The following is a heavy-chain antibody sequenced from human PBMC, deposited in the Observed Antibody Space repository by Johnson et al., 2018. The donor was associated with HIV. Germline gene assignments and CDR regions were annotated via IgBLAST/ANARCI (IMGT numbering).Heavy chain of an antibody. V-gene: IGHV3-30-3*01. CDR1: GFTFSSYA. CDR3: SVYFGTAFDF. Sequence: QMLLVESGGGVVQPGRSLRLSCAASGFTFSSYAMHWVRQAPGKGLEWVAVISYDGSNKYYADSVKGRFTISRDNSKNMLYLQMNSLKTEDTAVYYCSVYFGTAFDFWGQGTMVTVSS. CDR2: ISYDGSNK. D-gene: IGHD6-25*01. J-gene: IGHJ3*01.